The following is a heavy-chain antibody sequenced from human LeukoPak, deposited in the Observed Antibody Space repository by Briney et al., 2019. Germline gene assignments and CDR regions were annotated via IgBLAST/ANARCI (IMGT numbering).Heavy chain of an antibody. J-gene: IGHJ6*03. CDR3: ARDLPGATAGSMDV. D-gene: IGHD6-13*01. CDR2: IYTSGST. Sequence: SETLSLTCTVSGGSISSYYWSWIRQPAGKGLEWIGRIYTSGSTNYNPSLKSRVTMSIDTSKNQFSLKLTSLTAADTAVYYCARDLPGATAGSMDVWGKGTTVTVSS. V-gene: IGHV4-4*07. CDR1: GGSISSYY.